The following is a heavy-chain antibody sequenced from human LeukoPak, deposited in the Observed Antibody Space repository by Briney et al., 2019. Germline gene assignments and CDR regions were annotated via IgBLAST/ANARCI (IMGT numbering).Heavy chain of an antibody. Sequence: ASVKVSCKASGYTFTSYYMHWVRQAPGQGLEWMGIINPSGGSTSYAQKFQGRVTMTRDTSTSTAYMELRSLRSDDTAVYYCAREYYDILTGHPAGFDYWGQGTLVTVSS. CDR1: GYTFTSYY. V-gene: IGHV1-46*01. J-gene: IGHJ4*02. CDR3: AREYYDILTGHPAGFDY. D-gene: IGHD3-9*01. CDR2: INPSGGST.